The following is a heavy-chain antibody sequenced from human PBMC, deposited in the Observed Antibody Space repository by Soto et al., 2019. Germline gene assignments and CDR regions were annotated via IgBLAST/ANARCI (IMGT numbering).Heavy chain of an antibody. J-gene: IGHJ4*02. CDR2: IIPIFGTA. Sequence: QVQLVQSGAEVKKPGSSVKVSCKDSGGTFSSYAISWERQAPGQGLEWMGGIIPIFGTANYAQKFQGRVTITADESTSTAYMELSSLRSEDTAVYYCARVERLNWGCLGYWGQGTLVTVSS. D-gene: IGHD7-27*01. CDR1: GGTFSSYA. CDR3: ARVERLNWGCLGY. V-gene: IGHV1-69*12.